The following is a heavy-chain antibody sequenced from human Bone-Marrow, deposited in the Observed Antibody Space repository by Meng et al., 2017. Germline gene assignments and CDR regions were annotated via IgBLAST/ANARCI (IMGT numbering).Heavy chain of an antibody. CDR3: ARDPTGGEDHQRV. CDR1: GGSLSSSNW. V-gene: IGHV4-4*02. CDR2: IYHSGIT. D-gene: IGHD1-14*01. J-gene: IGHJ4*02. Sequence: QVLLQESGPGLVKPSGTLSLTFAVAGGSLSSSNWWSWVRQPPGKGLEWIGKIYHSGITIYNPSLKSRVTMSVDNSKNQFSLKLNSMTAADTAVYYCARDPTGGEDHQRVWGQGTLVTVSS.